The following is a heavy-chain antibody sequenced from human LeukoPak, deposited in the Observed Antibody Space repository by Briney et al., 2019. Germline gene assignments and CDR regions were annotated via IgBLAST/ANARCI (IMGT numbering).Heavy chain of an antibody. D-gene: IGHD6-13*01. Sequence: RHGESLKISCKCCGYIFSCYWICSVRQMPGKGLELMGIIYPGDSDTRYSPSFQGQITISADKSIITAYLQWSSLKATDTAMYYCARISWDESSIWADAFNISGQGTMVTVSS. CDR1: GYIFSCYW. J-gene: IGHJ3*02. CDR2: IYPGDSDT. CDR3: ARISWDESSIWADAFNI. V-gene: IGHV5-51*01.